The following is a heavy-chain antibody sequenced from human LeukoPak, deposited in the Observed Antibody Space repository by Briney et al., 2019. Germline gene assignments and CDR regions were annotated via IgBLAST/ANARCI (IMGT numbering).Heavy chain of an antibody. CDR2: ISYSGST. Sequence: PSETLSLTCTVSGGSISSRSNYWGWIRQPPGKGLEWIGSISYSGSTYYNPSLKSRVTISVDTSKSQFSLKLSSVTAADTAVYYCARSGDYGDYYYWGQGTLVTVSS. J-gene: IGHJ4*02. CDR3: ARSGDYGDYYY. V-gene: IGHV4-39*07. CDR1: GGSISSRSNY. D-gene: IGHD4-17*01.